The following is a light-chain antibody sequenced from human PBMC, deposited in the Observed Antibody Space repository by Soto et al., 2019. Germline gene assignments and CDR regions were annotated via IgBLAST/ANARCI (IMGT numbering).Light chain of an antibody. CDR3: QQRTSSPPWT. V-gene: IGKV3-11*01. J-gene: IGKJ1*01. CDR1: QNISTY. CDR2: GVS. Sequence: EIVLTQSPATLSLSPGEGASLSCRASQNISTYLAWYPQRPGQVPRLLIYGVSKRAPAIPATFSGSGSGTDFAVSVSGLESEDAAACYCQQRTSSPPWTFGQGTRVELK.